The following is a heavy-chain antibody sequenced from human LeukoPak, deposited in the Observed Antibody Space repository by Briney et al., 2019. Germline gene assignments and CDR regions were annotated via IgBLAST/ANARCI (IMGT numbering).Heavy chain of an antibody. Sequence: GGSLRLSCAVSGFTFDDYAMHGVRHAPGKGLEWVSLISWDGGSTYYADSVKGRFTISRDNSKNSLYLQMNSLRAEDTAVYYCARIKVGATGIDYWGQGTLVTVSS. CDR2: ISWDGGST. D-gene: IGHD1-26*01. CDR3: ARIKVGATGIDY. J-gene: IGHJ4*02. CDR1: GFTFDDYA. V-gene: IGHV3-43D*03.